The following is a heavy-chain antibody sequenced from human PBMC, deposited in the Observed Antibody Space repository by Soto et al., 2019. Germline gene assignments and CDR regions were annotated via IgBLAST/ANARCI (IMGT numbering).Heavy chain of an antibody. Sequence: EVQLVESGGGLVKPGGSLRLSCAASGFTFSSYSMNWVRQAPGKGLEWVSSISSSSSYIYYANSVKGRFTISRDNAKNSLHLQMTSLRAEDTALYYCASLYSSAQKSNWFCPWCQGTLVTVFS. CDR2: ISSSSSYI. D-gene: IGHD6-19*01. CDR1: GFTFSSYS. J-gene: IGHJ5*02. CDR3: ASLYSSAQKSNWFCP. V-gene: IGHV3-21*01.